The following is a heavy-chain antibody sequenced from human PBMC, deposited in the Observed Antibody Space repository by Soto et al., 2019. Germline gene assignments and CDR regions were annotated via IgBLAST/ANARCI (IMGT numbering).Heavy chain of an antibody. CDR3: ARDKRTGLFDY. CDR1: GGSFSGYY. V-gene: IGHV4-34*01. J-gene: IGHJ4*02. CDR2: INHSGST. D-gene: IGHD2-8*02. Sequence: QVQLPQWGAGRLKPSETLSLTCAVYGGSFSGYYWTWIRQPRGTGLEWIGEINHSGSTNYNPSLKSRVTISVDTSKNQFSRKLTSVTAADTAVYYCARDKRTGLFDYWGQGTLVTVSS.